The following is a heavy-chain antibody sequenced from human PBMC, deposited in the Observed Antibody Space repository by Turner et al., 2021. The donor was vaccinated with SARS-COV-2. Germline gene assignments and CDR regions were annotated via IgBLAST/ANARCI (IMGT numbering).Heavy chain of an antibody. V-gene: IGHV4-59*08. D-gene: IGHD1-1*01. CDR1: GGSISSKS. J-gene: IGHJ6*02. CDR3: ARHQGSTSGYDHGMNV. Sequence: QVQLQQWGAGLLKPSETLSLTCTVSGGSISSKSWSWIRQSPGRGLEWIGYFYKIGSIDYNPTLRSRVTISVDTSKNQLSLNLISMTAADTAVYYCARHQGSTSGYDHGMNVWGQGTAVIVSS. CDR2: FYKIGSI.